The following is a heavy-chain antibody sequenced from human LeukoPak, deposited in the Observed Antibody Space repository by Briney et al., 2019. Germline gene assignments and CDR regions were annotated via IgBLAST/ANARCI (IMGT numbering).Heavy chain of an antibody. CDR1: GYTLTELS. CDR3: ATVEGLVGATYYFDY. D-gene: IGHD1-26*01. Sequence: ASVKVSCTVSGYTLTELSMHWVRQAPGEGLEWMGGFDPEDGETIYAQKFQGRVTMTEDTSADTAYMELSSLRSEDTAVYYCATVEGLVGATYYFDYWGQGTLVTVSS. J-gene: IGHJ4*02. CDR2: FDPEDGET. V-gene: IGHV1-24*01.